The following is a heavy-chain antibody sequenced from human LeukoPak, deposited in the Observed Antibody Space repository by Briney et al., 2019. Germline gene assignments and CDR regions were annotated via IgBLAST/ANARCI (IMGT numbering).Heavy chain of an antibody. J-gene: IGHJ4*02. V-gene: IGHV3-23*01. CDR2: ISGSGGST. CDR1: GFTFSSYA. D-gene: IGHD3-22*01. Sequence: GGSLRLSCAASGFTFSSYAMSWVRQAPGKGLEWVSAISGSGGSTYYADSVKGRFTISRDNSKNTLYLQMNSLRAEDTAVYYCAKVLFSMIVVVITGFDYWGQGTLVTVSS. CDR3: AKVLFSMIVVVITGFDY.